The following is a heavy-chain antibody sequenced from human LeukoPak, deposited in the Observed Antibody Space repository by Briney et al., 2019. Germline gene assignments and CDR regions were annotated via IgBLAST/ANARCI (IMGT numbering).Heavy chain of an antibody. CDR3: ARAMRSGYDY. Sequence: PVGSLRLSCAASGFTFSSYGMNWVRQVRQAPGKGLEWLSYISSSDNTIYYADSVKGRFTISRDNAKNSLYLHMNGLRDEDTAVYYCARAMRSGYDYWGQGTLVSVS. CDR1: GFTFSSYG. CDR2: ISSSDNTI. J-gene: IGHJ4*02. V-gene: IGHV3-48*02. D-gene: IGHD5-12*01.